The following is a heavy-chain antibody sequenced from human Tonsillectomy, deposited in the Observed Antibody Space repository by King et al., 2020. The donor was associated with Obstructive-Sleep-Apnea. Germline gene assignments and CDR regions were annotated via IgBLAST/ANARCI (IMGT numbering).Heavy chain of an antibody. Sequence: QLVQSGGGLVQPGGSLRLSCAASGFTFSSCWMSWVRQAPGKGLEWVANIKQDGSEKYYVDSVKGRFTISRDNAKNSLNLQMNSLRAEDTALYYCARGTVDYGDYVPKSYYFDYWGQGTLVTVSS. CDR1: GFTFSSCW. J-gene: IGHJ4*02. V-gene: IGHV3-7*04. D-gene: IGHD4-17*01. CDR3: ARGTVDYGDYVPKSYYFDY. CDR2: IKQDGSEK.